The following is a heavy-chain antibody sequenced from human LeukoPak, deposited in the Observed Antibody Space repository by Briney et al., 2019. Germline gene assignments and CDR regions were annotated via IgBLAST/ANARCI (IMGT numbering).Heavy chain of an antibody. V-gene: IGHV1-8*01. CDR3: ARGGPYYYGSGSDY. CDR2: VNPNSGNT. J-gene: IGHJ4*02. CDR1: GYTFTSYD. Sequence: GASVKVSCKASGYTFTSYDINWVRQATGQGLEWMGWVNPNSGNTGYAQKFQGRVTMTRNTSISTAYMELSSLRSEDTAVYYCARGGPYYYGSGSDYWGQGTLVTVPS. D-gene: IGHD3-10*01.